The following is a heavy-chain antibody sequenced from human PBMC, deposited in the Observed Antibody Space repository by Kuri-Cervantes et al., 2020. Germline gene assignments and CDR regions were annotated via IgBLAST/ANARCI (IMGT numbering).Heavy chain of an antibody. Sequence: LRLSCAVYGGSFSGYYWGWIRQPPGKGLEWIGYIYYSGSTYYNPSLKSRVTISVDTSKNQFSLKLSSVTAADTAVYYCARDSQYYYDSSGSDAFDIWGQGTMVTVSS. J-gene: IGHJ3*02. CDR3: ARDSQYYYDSSGSDAFDI. V-gene: IGHV4-34*09. CDR2: IYYSGST. CDR1: GGSFSGYY. D-gene: IGHD3-22*01.